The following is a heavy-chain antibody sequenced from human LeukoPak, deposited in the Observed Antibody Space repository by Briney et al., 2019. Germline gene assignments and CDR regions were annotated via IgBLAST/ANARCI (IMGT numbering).Heavy chain of an antibody. D-gene: IGHD2-2*01. J-gene: IGHJ4*02. CDR1: GGSISSGDYY. Sequence: SQTLSLTCTVSGGSISSGDYYWSWIRQPPGKGLECIGYIYYSGSTYYNPSLKSRVTRSVDPSKNQFSLKLSSVTAADTPVYSCDRGWPTSCPDYWGQGTLVTVPS. CDR2: IYYSGST. V-gene: IGHV4-30-4*01. CDR3: DRGWPTSCPDY.